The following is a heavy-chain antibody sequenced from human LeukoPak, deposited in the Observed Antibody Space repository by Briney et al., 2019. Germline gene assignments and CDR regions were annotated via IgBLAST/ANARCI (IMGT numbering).Heavy chain of an antibody. V-gene: IGHV3-30*03. CDR3: ATVRLDY. D-gene: IGHD1-1*01. J-gene: IGHJ4*02. CDR2: ISYDGSSK. Sequence: PGRSLRLSCAASGFTFSSYGIHWVRQAPGKGLVWVAVISYDGSSKYYADSVKGRFTISRDNSKNTLYLQMNSLRAEDTAVYYCATVRLDYWGQGTLVTVSS. CDR1: GFTFSSYG.